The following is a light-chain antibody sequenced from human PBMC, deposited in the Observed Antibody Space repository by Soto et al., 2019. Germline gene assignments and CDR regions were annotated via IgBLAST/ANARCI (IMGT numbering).Light chain of an antibody. CDR1: QSVSNNY. CDR3: HQRSTCPPT. CDR2: GAS. Sequence: EIVVTQSPVTVSMSSGERVTXTCRASQSVSNNYLAWQQQKPGHAPRLLIYGASKMATGIPDRFSGSGSGTEFTLTIISLQSEDSAVYYCHQRSTCPPTFGQGTRMGIK. J-gene: IGKJ5*01. V-gene: IGKV3D-20*02.